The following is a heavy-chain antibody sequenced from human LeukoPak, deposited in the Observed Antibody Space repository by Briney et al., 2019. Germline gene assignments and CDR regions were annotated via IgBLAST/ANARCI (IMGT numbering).Heavy chain of an antibody. CDR1: GFTFSSYA. CDR3: AKGKNLELLPSYYYYGMDV. CDR2: ISGSGGST. V-gene: IGHV3-23*01. J-gene: IGHJ6*02. Sequence: GGSPRLSCAASGFTFSSYAMSWVRQAPVKGLEWVSAISGSGGSTYYADSVKGRFTISRDNSKNTLYLQMNSLRAEDTAVYYCAKGKNLELLPSYYYYGMDVWGQGTTVTVSS. D-gene: IGHD2-15*01.